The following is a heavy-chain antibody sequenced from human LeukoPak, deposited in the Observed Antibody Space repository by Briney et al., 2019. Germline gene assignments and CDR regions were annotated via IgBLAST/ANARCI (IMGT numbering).Heavy chain of an antibody. CDR2: ISFDESSE. J-gene: IGHJ4*02. V-gene: IGHV3-30*18. Sequence: GGSLRLSCAASGFTFSNYGVHWVRQAPGKGLEWVALISFDESSEYYADSVKGRFSISRDNSKNTLYLQMNNARVDDTAVYYCAKEVGYGSPYFDYWGQGTLVTVSS. D-gene: IGHD5-12*01. CDR1: GFTFSNYG. CDR3: AKEVGYGSPYFDY.